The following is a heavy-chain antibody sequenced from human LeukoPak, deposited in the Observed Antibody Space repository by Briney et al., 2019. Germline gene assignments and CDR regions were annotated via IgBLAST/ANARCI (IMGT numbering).Heavy chain of an antibody. CDR3: AREYYYDSSGYHHDAFDI. CDR1: GGSISSGDYY. CDR2: IYYSGST. J-gene: IGHJ3*02. Sequence: SETLSLTCTVSGGSISSGDYYWSWIRQPPGKGLEWIGYIYYSGSTYYNPSLKSRVTISVDTSKNQFSLELSSVTAADTAVYYCAREYYYDSSGYHHDAFDIWGQGTMVTVSS. V-gene: IGHV4-30-4*01. D-gene: IGHD3-22*01.